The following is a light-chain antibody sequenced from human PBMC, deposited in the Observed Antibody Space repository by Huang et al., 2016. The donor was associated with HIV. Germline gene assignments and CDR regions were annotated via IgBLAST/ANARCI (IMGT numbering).Light chain of an antibody. V-gene: IGKV3-20*01. CDR3: QQYGSSPKT. J-gene: IGKJ1*01. CDR1: QSISSSN. CDR2: GAS. Sequence: EIVLTQSPGTLSLSPGERATLSCRASQSISSSNVAWYQQRRGQAPRLLIYGASSSAPGIPDRFSGSGSGTDFTLTISRLEPEDFAVYYCQQYGSSPKTFGQGTKVEIK.